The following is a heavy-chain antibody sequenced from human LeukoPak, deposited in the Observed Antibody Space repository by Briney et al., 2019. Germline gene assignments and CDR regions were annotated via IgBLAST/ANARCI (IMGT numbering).Heavy chain of an antibody. J-gene: IGHJ4*02. D-gene: IGHD1-26*01. V-gene: IGHV4-39*01. CDR3: ARRRSGTYYDY. Sequence: SETLSLTCTVSGGSISNSSFYWGWIRQPPGKGLEWIGSFYYSGSTYYNPSLKSRVTISVDTSENQFSLRLSSVTASDTAVYFCARRRSGTYYDYWGQGTLVTVSS. CDR2: FYYSGST. CDR1: GGSISNSSFY.